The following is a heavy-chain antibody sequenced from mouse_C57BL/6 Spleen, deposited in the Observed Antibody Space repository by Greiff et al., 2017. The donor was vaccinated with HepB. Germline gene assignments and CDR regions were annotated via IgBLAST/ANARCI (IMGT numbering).Heavy chain of an antibody. CDR1: GFTFSSYT. V-gene: IGHV5-9*01. D-gene: IGHD2-1*01. CDR2: ISGGGGNT. J-gene: IGHJ3*01. Sequence: EVQRVESGGGLVKPGGSLKLSCAASGFTFSSYTMSWVRQTPEKRLEWVATISGGGGNTYYPDSVKGRFTISRDNAKNTLYLQMSSLRSEDTALYYCASVYYATFAYWGQGTLVTVSA. CDR3: ASVYYATFAY.